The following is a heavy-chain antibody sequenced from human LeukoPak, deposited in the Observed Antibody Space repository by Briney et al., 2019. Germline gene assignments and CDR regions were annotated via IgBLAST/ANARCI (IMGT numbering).Heavy chain of an antibody. CDR3: ARAQSGYENYYYYYYMDV. D-gene: IGHD5-12*01. CDR1: GFTFGDYV. V-gene: IGHV3-49*03. Sequence: PGGSLRLSCTASGFTFGDYVMSWFRQAPGKGLEWVGFIRRKPYGGTTEYAASVKGRFTISRDDSKNSLYLQMNSLKTEDTAVYYCARAQSGYENYYYYYYMDVWGKGTTVTISS. J-gene: IGHJ6*03. CDR2: IRRKPYGGTT.